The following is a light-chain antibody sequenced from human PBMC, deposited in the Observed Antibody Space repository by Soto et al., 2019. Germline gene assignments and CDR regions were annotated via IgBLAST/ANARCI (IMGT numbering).Light chain of an antibody. J-gene: IGLJ1*01. V-gene: IGLV2-14*01. Sequence: QSALTQPASVSGSPGQSITISCTGTSSDVGGYNYVSWYQQHPGKAPKLMIYDVSNRPSGVSNRFSGSKSGNTASLTISGLQAEDEADYFCSSHSSSSAYYVFGTGTKLTVL. CDR2: DVS. CDR1: SSDVGGYNY. CDR3: SSHSSSSAYYV.